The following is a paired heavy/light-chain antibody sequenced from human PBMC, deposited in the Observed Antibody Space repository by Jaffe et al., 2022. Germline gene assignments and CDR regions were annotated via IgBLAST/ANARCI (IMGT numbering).Light chain of an antibody. V-gene: IGLV2-14*01. CDR2: EVS. Sequence: QSALTQPASVSGSPGQSITISCTGTSSDVGGYNYVSWYQQHPGKAPKLMIYEVSNRPSGVSNRFSGSKSGNTASLTISGLQAEDEADYYCSSYTSSSTFYVFGTGTKVTVL. CDR1: SSDVGGYNY. CDR3: SSYTSSSTFYV. J-gene: IGLJ1*01.
Heavy chain of an antibody. J-gene: IGHJ4*02. Sequence: EVQLLESGGGLVQPGGSLRLSCAASGFTFSSYAMSWVRQAPGKGLEWVSAISGSGGSTYYADSVKGRFTISRDNSKNTLYLQMNSLRAEDTAVYYCAKDTGPDIVVVVAGRDAYYFDYWGQGTLVTVSS. CDR1: GFTFSSYA. CDR3: AKDTGPDIVVVVAGRDAYYFDY. CDR2: ISGSGGST. V-gene: IGHV3-23*01. D-gene: IGHD2-15*01.